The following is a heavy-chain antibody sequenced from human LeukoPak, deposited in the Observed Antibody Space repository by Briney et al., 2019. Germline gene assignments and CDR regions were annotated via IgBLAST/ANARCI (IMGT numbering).Heavy chain of an antibody. D-gene: IGHD5-18*01. J-gene: IGHJ4*02. Sequence: PGGSLRLSCAASGFTFSSYWMHWVRQAPGKGLVWVSRIDSDGSNTIYADSVKGRFTISRDNAKNTLYLQMNSLRAEDTAVYYCTRGMVGYSYFGYWGQGTLVTVSS. CDR2: IDSDGSNT. V-gene: IGHV3-74*01. CDR3: TRGMVGYSYFGY. CDR1: GFTFSSYW.